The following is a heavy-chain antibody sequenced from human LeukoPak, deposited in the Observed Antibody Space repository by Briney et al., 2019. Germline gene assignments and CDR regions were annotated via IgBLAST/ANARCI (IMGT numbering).Heavy chain of an antibody. V-gene: IGHV3-23*01. J-gene: IGHJ4*02. CDR1: GFSLSSYA. Sequence: GGSLRLSCTVSGFSLSSYAMSWVRRAPGKGLEWVSATSSSDAGKYYADSVKGRFTISRDTTQNSLFLQMNSLRAEDTALYYCARERTPKHYYGSGTYDRYFDHWGQGTLVTVSS. CDR3: ARERTPKHYYGSGTYDRYFDH. CDR2: TSSSDAGK. D-gene: IGHD3-10*01.